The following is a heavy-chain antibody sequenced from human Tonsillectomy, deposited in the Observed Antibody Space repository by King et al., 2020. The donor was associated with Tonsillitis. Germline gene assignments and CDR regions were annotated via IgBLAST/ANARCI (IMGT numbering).Heavy chain of an antibody. V-gene: IGHV3-9*01. CDR1: GFTFDDYA. CDR2: ISWNSGSI. CDR3: ARGDYGGNPRYYFDY. J-gene: IGHJ4*02. Sequence: VQLVESGGGLVQPGRSLRLSCAASGFTFDDYAMHWVRQAPGKGLEWVSGISWNSGSIGYADSVKGRFTISRDNAKNSLYLQMNSLRAEDTALYYCARGDYGGNPRYYFDYWGQGTLVTVSS. D-gene: IGHD4-23*01.